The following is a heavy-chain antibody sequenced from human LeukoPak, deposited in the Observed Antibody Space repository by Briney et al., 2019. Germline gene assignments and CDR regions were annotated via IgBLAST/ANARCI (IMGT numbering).Heavy chain of an antibody. CDR1: DYSINSDYY. D-gene: IGHD3-16*02. J-gene: IGHJ5*02. CDR3: ARGHRVYHWFDP. Sequence: SETLSLTCNVSDYSINSDYYWAWIRQPPGKGLEWIGDMFYSGSTSYNPFLKSRVSISLDTSKNQFSLKLGSVTAADTALYYCARGHRVYHWFDPWGQGTLVTVSS. V-gene: IGHV4-38-2*02. CDR2: MFYSGST.